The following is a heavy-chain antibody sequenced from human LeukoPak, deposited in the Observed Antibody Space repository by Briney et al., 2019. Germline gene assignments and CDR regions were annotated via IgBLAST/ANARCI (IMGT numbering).Heavy chain of an antibody. CDR3: ARVGSTAEAGTPDY. CDR2: ISRTGSHT. Sequence: GGSLRLSCAASGFTFSDYYMSWIRQAPGKGLEWLSYISRTGSHTPYADSVKGRFTVSRDNAKNSLSLELNSLRVDDTAIYYCARVGSTAEAGTPDYWGQGTLVTVSS. CDR1: GFTFSDYY. D-gene: IGHD6-13*01. J-gene: IGHJ4*02. V-gene: IGHV3-11*06.